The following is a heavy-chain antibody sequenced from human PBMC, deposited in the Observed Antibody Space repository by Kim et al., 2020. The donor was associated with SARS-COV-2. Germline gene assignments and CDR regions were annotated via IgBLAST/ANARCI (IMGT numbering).Heavy chain of an antibody. Sequence: SETLSLTCAVYGGSFSGYYWSWIRQPPGKGLEWIGEINHTGSTNYNPSLKSRVTISVDTSKNQFSLKLSSVTAADTAVYYCARGPIPPGYYFDYWGQGTL. D-gene: IGHD6-25*01. J-gene: IGHJ4*02. CDR2: INHTGST. CDR3: ARGPIPPGYYFDY. CDR1: GGSFSGYY. V-gene: IGHV4-34*01.